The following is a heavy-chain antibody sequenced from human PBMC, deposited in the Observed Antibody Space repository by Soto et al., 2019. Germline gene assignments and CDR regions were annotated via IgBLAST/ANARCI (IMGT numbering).Heavy chain of an antibody. CDR3: ARDSLMTTVTFYYYYYYMDV. D-gene: IGHD4-17*01. CDR1: GGTFISYT. J-gene: IGHJ6*03. CDR2: IIPILGIA. V-gene: IGHV1-69*04. Sequence: SVKVSCKASGGTFISYTISWVRQAPGQGLEWMGRIIPILGIANYAQNFQGRVTITADKSTSTAYMELSSLRSEDTAVYYCARDSLMTTVTFYYYYYYMDVWGKGTTVTVSS.